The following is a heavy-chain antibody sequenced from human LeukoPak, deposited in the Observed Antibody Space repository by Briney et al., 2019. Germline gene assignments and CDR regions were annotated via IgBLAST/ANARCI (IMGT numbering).Heavy chain of an antibody. V-gene: IGHV3-23*01. CDR1: GFTFSSYA. J-gene: IGHJ3*02. CDR3: ARERDHMGAYGSGSYNAFDI. Sequence: GGSLRLSCAASGFTFSSYAMSWVRQAPGKGLEWVSAISGSGGSTYYADSVKGRFTISRDNSKNTLYLQMNSLRAEDTAVYYCARERDHMGAYGSGSYNAFDIWGQGTMVTVSS. D-gene: IGHD3-10*01. CDR2: ISGSGGST.